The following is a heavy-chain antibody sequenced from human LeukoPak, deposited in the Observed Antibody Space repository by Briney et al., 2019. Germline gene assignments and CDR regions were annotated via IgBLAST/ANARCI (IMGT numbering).Heavy chain of an antibody. CDR1: GYTFTSYA. D-gene: IGHD3-3*01. CDR2: INAGNGNT. CDR3: ARGGTIFGVVTQLDY. Sequence: ASVKVSCKASGYTFTSYAMHWVRQAPGQRLEWMGWINAGNGNTKYSQKFQGRVTITRDTSASTAYMELSSLRSEDTAVYYCARGGTIFGVVTQLDYWGQGTLVTVSS. V-gene: IGHV1-3*01. J-gene: IGHJ4*02.